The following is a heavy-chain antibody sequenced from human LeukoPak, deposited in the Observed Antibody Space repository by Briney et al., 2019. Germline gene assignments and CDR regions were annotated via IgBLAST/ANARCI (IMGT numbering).Heavy chain of an antibody. D-gene: IGHD5-18*01. CDR3: ARARYSYGGYYFDY. V-gene: IGHV3-64*01. CDR2: ISSNGGST. Sequence: PGGSLRLSCAASGFTFSSYAMHWVRQAPGKGLEYVSAISSNGGSTYYANSVRGRFTISRDNSKNTLYLQKGSLRAEDMAVYYCARARYSYGGYYFDYWGQGTLVTASS. J-gene: IGHJ4*02. CDR1: GFTFSSYA.